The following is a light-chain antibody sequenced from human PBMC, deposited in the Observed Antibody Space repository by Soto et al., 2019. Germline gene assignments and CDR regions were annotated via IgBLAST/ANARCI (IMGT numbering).Light chain of an antibody. Sequence: DIELTQAPSFLSASAGDRVTITCRASQVISSYLAWYQQKPGRAPKLLIYAASTLQSGVPSRFSGSGSGTEFTLTITSLQPEDFATYYCQQLNSFPIPFGQGTRLEI. V-gene: IGKV1-9*01. CDR1: QVISSY. J-gene: IGKJ5*01. CDR2: AAS. CDR3: QQLNSFPIP.